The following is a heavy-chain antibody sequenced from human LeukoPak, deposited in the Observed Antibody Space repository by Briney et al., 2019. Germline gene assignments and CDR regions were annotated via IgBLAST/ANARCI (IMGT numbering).Heavy chain of an antibody. CDR3: ARDRPNYYGSDGHYYRRDGDY. J-gene: IGHJ4*02. CDR1: GFTFSIYA. Sequence: PGGSLRLSCAASGFTFSIYAMSWVRLAPGKGLQWVSSITSRGESTWYVDSVKGRFTITRDNSENTLYLQMHSLRAEDTAVYYCARDRPNYYGSDGHYYRRDGDYWGRGTLVSVSS. V-gene: IGHV3-23*01. CDR2: ITSRGEST. D-gene: IGHD3-22*01.